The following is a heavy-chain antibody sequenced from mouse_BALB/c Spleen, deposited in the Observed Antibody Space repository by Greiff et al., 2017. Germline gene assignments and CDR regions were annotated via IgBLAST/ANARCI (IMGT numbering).Heavy chain of an antibody. Sequence: QQSGAELVRPGASVTLSCKASGYTFTDYEMHWVKQTPVHGLEWIGAIDPETGGTAYNQKFKGKATLTADKSSSTAYMELRSLTSEDSAVYYCTRGTGTGAMDYWGQGTSVTVSS. D-gene: IGHD4-1*01. V-gene: IGHV1-15*01. CDR2: IDPETGGT. CDR1: GYTFTDYE. CDR3: TRGTGTGAMDY. J-gene: IGHJ4*01.